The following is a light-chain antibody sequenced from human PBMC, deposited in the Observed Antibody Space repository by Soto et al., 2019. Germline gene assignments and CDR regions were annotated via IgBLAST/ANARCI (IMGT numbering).Light chain of an antibody. Sequence: IQLTQSPSYLSASVGARVTTSCRASPGIANFLAWYQQKPGKAPKLLIYGASTLQSGVPSRFSGSGSGTDFTLTISSLQPEDFATYYCQQLNSFPIPFGPGTKVDIK. J-gene: IGKJ3*01. V-gene: IGKV1-9*01. CDR1: PGIANF. CDR2: GAS. CDR3: QQLNSFPIP.